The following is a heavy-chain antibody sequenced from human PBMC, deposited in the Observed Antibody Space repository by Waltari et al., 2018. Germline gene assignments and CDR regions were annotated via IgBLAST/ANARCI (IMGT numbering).Heavy chain of an antibody. CDR2: VIPVFGQP. Sequence: QDQLVQSGGEVKKPGSSVKVSCNPSGGTFSSYAISWLRQAPGQGLELMGGVIPVFGQPKYGQKFQGRLTIIADGPTSTVYMELSSLRSEDTAVYYCARGDDFWSGSFFDFWGQGTLVTVSS. CDR3: ARGDDFWSGSFFDF. CDR1: GGTFSSYA. V-gene: IGHV1-69*12. J-gene: IGHJ4*02. D-gene: IGHD3-3*01.